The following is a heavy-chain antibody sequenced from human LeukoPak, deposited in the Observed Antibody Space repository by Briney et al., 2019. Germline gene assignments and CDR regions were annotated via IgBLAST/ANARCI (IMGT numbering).Heavy chain of an antibody. J-gene: IGHJ4*02. CDR1: GGSISSGDFY. D-gene: IGHD3-22*01. CDR3: ARYYYDSSDYYFDY. CDR2: IYYSGTT. V-gene: IGHV4-30-4*01. Sequence: SETLSLTCTVSGGSISSGDFYWSWIRQPPGKGLEWIGYIYYSGTTYYNPSLKSRVTISVDTSKNQFSLKLSSVTAADTAVYYCARYYYDSSDYYFDYWGQGTLVTVSS.